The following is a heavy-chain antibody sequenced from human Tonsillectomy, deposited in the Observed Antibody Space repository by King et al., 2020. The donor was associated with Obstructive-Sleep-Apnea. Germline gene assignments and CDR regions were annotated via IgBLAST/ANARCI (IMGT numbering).Heavy chain of an antibody. J-gene: IGHJ4*02. V-gene: IGHV4-31*03. CDR2: IYYSGGT. CDR1: GVSITSDDSY. D-gene: IGHD3-16*01. Sequence: QLQESGPGLVEPFQTLSLTCSLSGVSITSDDSYWTWIRHHPGKGLEWIGHIYYSGGTSYTPSLKGRVTISIDSTENQFSLKLRSVTAADTAIYYCARGGPLRFWGQGTLVTVSS. CDR3: ARGGPLRF.